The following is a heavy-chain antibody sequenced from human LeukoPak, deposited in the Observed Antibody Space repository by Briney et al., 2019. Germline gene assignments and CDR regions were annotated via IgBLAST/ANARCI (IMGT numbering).Heavy chain of an antibody. D-gene: IGHD6-13*01. CDR3: ARVRGHSSSWSGPFDP. Sequence: PSETLSLTCTVSGGSISSSSYYWGWIRQPPGKGLEWIGSIYYSGSTYYNPSLKSRVTISVDRSKNQFSLKLSSVTAADTAVYYCARVRGHSSSWSGPFDPWGQGTLVTVSS. J-gene: IGHJ5*02. CDR2: IYYSGST. CDR1: GGSISSSSYY. V-gene: IGHV4-39*07.